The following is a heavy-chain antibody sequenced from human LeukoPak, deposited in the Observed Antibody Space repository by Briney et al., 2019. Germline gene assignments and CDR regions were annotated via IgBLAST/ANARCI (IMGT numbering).Heavy chain of an antibody. CDR2: IYYSGST. CDR3: ARDRRGYNYGYSPLEY. Sequence: PSETLSLTCTVSGGSIRTGGHYWNWIRQFPGKGLEWIGHIYYSGSTYYNPSLKSRVTISVDTSKNRFSLNLSSVTAADTAVYFCARDRRGYNYGYSPLEYWGQGTLVTVSS. CDR1: GGSIRTGGHY. D-gene: IGHD5-18*01. J-gene: IGHJ4*02. V-gene: IGHV4-31*03.